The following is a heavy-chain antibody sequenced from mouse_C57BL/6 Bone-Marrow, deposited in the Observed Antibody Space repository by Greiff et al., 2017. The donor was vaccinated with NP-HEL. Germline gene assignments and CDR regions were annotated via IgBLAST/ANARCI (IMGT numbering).Heavy chain of an antibody. CDR2: INPSSGYT. D-gene: IGHD2-5*01. CDR3: ARRGSNPWFAY. V-gene: IGHV1-4*01. J-gene: IGHJ3*01. Sequence: QVQLQQSGAELARPGASVKMSCKASGYTFTSYTMHWVKQRPGQGLEWIGYINPSSGYTKYNQKFKDKATLTADKSSSTAYMQLSSLTSEDSAVYYCARRGSNPWFAYWGQGTLVTVSA. CDR1: GYTFTSYT.